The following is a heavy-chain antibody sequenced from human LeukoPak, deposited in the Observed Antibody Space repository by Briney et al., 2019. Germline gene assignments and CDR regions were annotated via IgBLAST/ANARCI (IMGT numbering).Heavy chain of an antibody. V-gene: IGHV4-31*03. CDR3: ARDLLKVGVYYFDY. CDR2: IYYSGST. Sequence: SQTLSLTCTVSGGSISSGGYYWSWIRQHPGKGLEWIGYIYYSGSTYYNPSLKSRFTISVDTSKNQFSLKLSSVTAADTAVYYCARDLLKVGVYYFDYWGQGTLVTVSS. D-gene: IGHD3-10*01. J-gene: IGHJ4*02. CDR1: GGSISSGGYY.